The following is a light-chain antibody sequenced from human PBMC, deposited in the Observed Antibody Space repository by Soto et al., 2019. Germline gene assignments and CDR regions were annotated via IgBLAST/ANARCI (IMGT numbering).Light chain of an antibody. CDR2: EVS. Sequence: QSVLTQPASVSGSPGRSITISCTGTSSDVGGYNYVSWYQQHPGKAPKLTIYEVSTRPSGVSNRFSGSKSGNTASLTISGLQAEDEADYYCSSYTSSSTHWVFGGGTKLTVL. V-gene: IGLV2-14*01. CDR3: SSYTSSSTHWV. CDR1: SSDVGGYNY. J-gene: IGLJ3*02.